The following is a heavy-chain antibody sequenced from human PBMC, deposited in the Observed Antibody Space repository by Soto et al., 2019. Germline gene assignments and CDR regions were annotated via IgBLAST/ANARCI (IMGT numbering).Heavy chain of an antibody. Sequence: PGGSLRLSCAASGFTFSSYSKNWVRQAPGKGLEWVSYISSSGSATIYYADSVKGRFSISRDNARNSLYLQMNSLRDEDTAVYYCARCRSGSQTCRYFDYWGQGTLVTVSS. CDR2: ISSSGSATI. J-gene: IGHJ4*02. CDR1: GFTFSSYS. CDR3: ARCRSGSQTCRYFDY. V-gene: IGHV3-48*02. D-gene: IGHD1-26*01.